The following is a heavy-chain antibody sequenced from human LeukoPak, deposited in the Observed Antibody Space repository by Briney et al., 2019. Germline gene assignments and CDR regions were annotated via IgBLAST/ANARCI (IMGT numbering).Heavy chain of an antibody. D-gene: IGHD3-10*01. Sequence: PSGSLTLSCAASGFSFSSHDMHWVRQAPAKGLEGVSAICTGGYTYYADAVKHRFTISRENAKNSFYLQMKNLRAGDTAVYYCAREGFEEFADMWGQGTMVTVSS. CDR1: GFSFSSHD. J-gene: IGHJ3*02. CDR2: ICTGGYT. CDR3: AREGFEEFADM. V-gene: IGHV3-13*01.